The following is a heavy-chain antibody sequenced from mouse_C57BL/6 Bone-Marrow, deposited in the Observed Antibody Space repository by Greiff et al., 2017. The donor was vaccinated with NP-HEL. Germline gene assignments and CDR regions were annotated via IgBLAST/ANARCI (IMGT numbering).Heavy chain of an antibody. CDR1: GFTFSSYA. CDR2: ISAGGSYT. Sequence: EVKLVESGGGLVKPGGSLKLSCAASGFTFSSYAMSWVRQTPEKRLEWVATISAGGSYTSSPDNVQGPFTISRDNAKNNLYLQMSHLKSEDTAMYYCARESTMITVDYFDYWGQGTTLTVSS. J-gene: IGHJ2*01. CDR3: ARESTMITVDYFDY. V-gene: IGHV5-4*01. D-gene: IGHD2-4*01.